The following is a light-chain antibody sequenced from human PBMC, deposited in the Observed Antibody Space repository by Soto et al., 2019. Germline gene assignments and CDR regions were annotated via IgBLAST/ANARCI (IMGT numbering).Light chain of an antibody. V-gene: IGKV3-20*01. Sequence: EIVLTQSPGTLSLSPGGRATLSCRASQSVSGSYLAWYQQKPGQAPRLLIYGASSRATGIPDRFSGSGSGTDFTLTISRLEPEDFAVYYCQQYGSSPLTFGPGTKVDIK. CDR1: QSVSGSY. J-gene: IGKJ3*01. CDR3: QQYGSSPLT. CDR2: GAS.